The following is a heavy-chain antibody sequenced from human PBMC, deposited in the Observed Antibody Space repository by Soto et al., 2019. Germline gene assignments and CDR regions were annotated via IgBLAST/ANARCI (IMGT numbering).Heavy chain of an antibody. J-gene: IGHJ3*02. D-gene: IGHD3-22*01. Sequence: GASVKVSCKASGYTFTSYVISWVLQAPGQGLEWMGWISAYNGNTNYAQKLQGRVTMTTDTSTSTAYMELRSLRSDDTAVYYGARDLVHYYDSSGIGEAFDIWGHVTMVTFSS. V-gene: IGHV1-18*04. CDR1: GYTFTSYV. CDR2: ISAYNGNT. CDR3: ARDLVHYYDSSGIGEAFDI.